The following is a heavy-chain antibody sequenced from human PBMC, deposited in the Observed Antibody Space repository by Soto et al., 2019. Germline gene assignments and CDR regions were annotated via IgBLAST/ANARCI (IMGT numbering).Heavy chain of an antibody. CDR3: ARVTGRYYYGMDV. Sequence: QVQLQQWGAGLLKPSETLSLTCAVYGGSFSGYYWSWIRQPPGKGLEWIGEINHSGSTNYNPSLMSRVPISVDTSKNQFSLKLSSVTAADTAVYYCARVTGRYYYGMDVWGQGTTVTVSS. CDR2: INHSGST. CDR1: GGSFSGYY. J-gene: IGHJ6*02. V-gene: IGHV4-34*01.